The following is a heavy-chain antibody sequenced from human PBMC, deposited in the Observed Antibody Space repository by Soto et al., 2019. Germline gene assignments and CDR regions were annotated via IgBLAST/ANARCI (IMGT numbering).Heavy chain of an antibody. CDR1: GFTFSSYA. CDR3: AKTRPRYCSGGSCSMGFMTTVIGGYFDY. Sequence: GGSLRLSCAASGFTFSSYAMSWVRQAPGKGLEWVSAISGSGGSTYYADSVKGRFTISRDNSKNTLYLQMNSLRAEDTAVYYCAKTRPRYCSGGSCSMGFMTTVIGGYFDYWGQGTLVTVSS. CDR2: ISGSGGST. J-gene: IGHJ4*02. V-gene: IGHV3-23*01. D-gene: IGHD2-15*01.